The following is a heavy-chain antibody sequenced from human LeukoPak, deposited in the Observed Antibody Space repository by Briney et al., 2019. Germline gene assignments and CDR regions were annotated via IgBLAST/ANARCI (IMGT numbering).Heavy chain of an antibody. J-gene: IGHJ4*02. Sequence: SETLSLTCAVSGDSMNSKTYYWGWIRQPPGKGLEWIGNFFYPGSTYYNPSLKSRVTISDDLSKNQFSLKLRSVTAADTAVYYCTGRLNYCDSSGYYSSFDYWGQGALVTVSS. CDR3: TGRLNYCDSSGYYSSFDY. CDR2: FFYPGST. V-gene: IGHV4-39*01. D-gene: IGHD3-22*01. CDR1: GDSMNSKTYY.